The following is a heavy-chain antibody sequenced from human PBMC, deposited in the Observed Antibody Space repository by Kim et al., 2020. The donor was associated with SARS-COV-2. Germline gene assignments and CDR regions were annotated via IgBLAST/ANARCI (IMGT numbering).Heavy chain of an antibody. CDR2: IYYSGST. J-gene: IGHJ4*02. Sequence: SETLSLTCTVSGGSISSYYWSWIRQPPGKGLDWIGYIYYSGSTNYNPSLKSRVTISVDTSKNQFSLKLSSVTAADTAVYYCARSRGRTVTTYYSDYWGQG. CDR3: ARSRGRTVTTYYSDY. CDR1: GGSISSYY. V-gene: IGHV4-59*13. D-gene: IGHD4-4*01.